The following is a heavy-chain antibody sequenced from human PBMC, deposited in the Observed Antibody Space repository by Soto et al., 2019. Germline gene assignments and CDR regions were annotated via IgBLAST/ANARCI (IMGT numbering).Heavy chain of an antibody. J-gene: IGHJ6*02. D-gene: IGHD1-26*01. Sequence: GGSLRLSCAASGFTFSNAWMNWVRQAPGKGLEWVGRIKCKTDGGTTDYAAPVKGRFTISRDDSKNTLYLQMNSPKTEDTAVYYCTTASGSYYLYYYYYGMDVWCPGTTVTVSS. V-gene: IGHV3-15*07. CDR2: IKCKTDGGTT. CDR1: GFTFSNAW. CDR3: TTASGSYYLYYYYYGMDV.